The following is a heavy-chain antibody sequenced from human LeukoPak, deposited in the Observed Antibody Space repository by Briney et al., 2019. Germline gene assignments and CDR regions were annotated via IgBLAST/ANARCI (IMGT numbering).Heavy chain of an antibody. J-gene: IGHJ5*02. CDR1: GGSISSYY. D-gene: IGHD1-26*01. CDR2: IYTSGST. CDR3: ARVHSGSYSGWFDP. Sequence: SETLSLTCTVSGGSISSYYWSWIRKPAGKGLEWIGRIYTSGSTNYNPSLKSRVTMPVDTSKNQFSLKLSSVTAADTAVYYCARVHSGSYSGWFDPWGQGTLVTVSS. V-gene: IGHV4-4*07.